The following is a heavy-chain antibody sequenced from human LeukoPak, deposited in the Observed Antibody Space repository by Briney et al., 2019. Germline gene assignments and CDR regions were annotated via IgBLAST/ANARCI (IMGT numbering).Heavy chain of an antibody. V-gene: IGHV4-39*07. D-gene: IGHD3-22*01. Sequence: SETLSLTCTVSGGSISSSSYYWGWIRQPPGKGLEWIGSIYYSGSTYYNPSLKSRVTISVDTSKNQFSLKLSSVTAADTAVYYCARDEVYDRPRWGQGTLVTVSS. CDR3: ARDEVYDRPR. CDR2: IYYSGST. CDR1: GGSISSSSYY. J-gene: IGHJ4*02.